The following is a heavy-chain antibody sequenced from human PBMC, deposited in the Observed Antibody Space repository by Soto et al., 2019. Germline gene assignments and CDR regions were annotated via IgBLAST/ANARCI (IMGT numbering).Heavy chain of an antibody. CDR1: GFTFGSYA. V-gene: IGHV3-23*01. Sequence: EVQLLESGGGLVQPGGSLRLSCAASGFTFGSYAMSWVRQALGKGLEWVSLISGTGDSSEYANSVKGRFTISRDYSKTTVFLQMNSLRAEDTAVYFCAKDNGNYGSGSFSHWGQGTLVTVSS. J-gene: IGHJ4*02. CDR3: AKDNGNYGSGSFSH. CDR2: ISGTGDSS. D-gene: IGHD3-10*01.